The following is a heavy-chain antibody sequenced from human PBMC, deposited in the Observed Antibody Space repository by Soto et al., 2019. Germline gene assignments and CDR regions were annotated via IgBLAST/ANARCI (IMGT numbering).Heavy chain of an antibody. CDR1: GFTFRTYT. Sequence: GGSLRLSCISSGFTFRTYTMNWVRQAPGKWLEWVSGIRGFSPYTFYAESVKGRFTISRDNAKNSLYLQMNSLRAEDTAVYYCARDRGYDAHDYYYNAMDVWGQGXTVTVYS. D-gene: IGHD2-15*01. J-gene: IGHJ6*02. V-gene: IGHV3-21*01. CDR2: IRGFSPYT. CDR3: ARDRGYDAHDYYYNAMDV.